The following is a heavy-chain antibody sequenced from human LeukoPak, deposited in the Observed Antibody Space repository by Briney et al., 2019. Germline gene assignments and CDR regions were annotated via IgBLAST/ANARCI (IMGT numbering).Heavy chain of an antibody. V-gene: IGHV1-2*02. CDR2: INPNSGAT. Sequence: GASVKVSCKASGYTFTDYYMHWVRQAPGQGFEWMGWINPNSGATNYAQKFQGRVTMTRDTSISTAHMELSRLRSDDTAVYYCARANFLYCSSTTCLFDYWGQGTLVIVSS. D-gene: IGHD2-2*01. CDR1: GYTFTDYY. J-gene: IGHJ4*02. CDR3: ARANFLYCSSTTCLFDY.